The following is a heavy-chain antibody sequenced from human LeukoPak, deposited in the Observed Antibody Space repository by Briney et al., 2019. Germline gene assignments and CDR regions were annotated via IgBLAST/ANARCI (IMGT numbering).Heavy chain of an antibody. CDR2: ISGDSTYI. CDR1: GFTFASYS. Sequence: GGALRLSCSASGFTFASYSGDWVRQAPGKGLEWVSSISGDSTYIYNAGSVTGRFTLSRDNAQASLYLQMISLRADDTAVYYCARVSGRLERQSDLDYWGQGTLVIVSS. J-gene: IGHJ4*02. D-gene: IGHD1-1*01. CDR3: ARVSGRLERQSDLDY. V-gene: IGHV3-21*01.